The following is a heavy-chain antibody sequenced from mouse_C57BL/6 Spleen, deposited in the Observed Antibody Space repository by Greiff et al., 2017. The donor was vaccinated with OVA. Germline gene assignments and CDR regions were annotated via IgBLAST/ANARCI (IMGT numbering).Heavy chain of an antibody. CDR1: GFTFTDYY. D-gene: IGHD2-4*01. V-gene: IGHV7-3*01. CDR2: IRNKANGYTT. Sequence: EVKLMESGGGLVQPGGSLSLSCAASGFTFTDYYMSWVRQPPGKALEWLGFIRNKANGYTTEYSASVKGRFTISRDNSQSILYLQMNALRAEDSATYWCARWIDYDGYAMEYWGQGTSVTVSS. CDR3: ARWIDYDGYAMEY. J-gene: IGHJ4*01.